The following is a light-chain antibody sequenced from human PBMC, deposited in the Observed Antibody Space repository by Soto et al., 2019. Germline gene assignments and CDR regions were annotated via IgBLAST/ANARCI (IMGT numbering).Light chain of an antibody. CDR1: QSISSY. J-gene: IGKJ1*01. V-gene: IGKV1-39*01. CDR2: GAS. CDR3: QQSYSTHRT. Sequence: DIQMTQSPSSLSASVGDRVTITCRASQSISSYLNWYQQKPGKAPKLLIYGASSLQSGVPSRFRGSGSGTDFTLTISSLQPEDFATYYCQQSYSTHRTFGQGTKVEIK.